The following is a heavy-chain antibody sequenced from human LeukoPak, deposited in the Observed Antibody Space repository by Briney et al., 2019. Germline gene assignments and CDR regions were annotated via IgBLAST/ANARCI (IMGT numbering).Heavy chain of an antibody. CDR1: GGSIRSSSYY. D-gene: IGHD1-1*01. V-gene: IGHV4-61*02. CDR2: IFSSGTT. CDR3: ARVSWFPGTSYYYMDV. Sequence: PSETLSLTCTVSGGSIRSSSYYWAWIRQPAGKGPEWIGRIFSSGTTKYNPSLKSRVTISLDTSKNQFSLKLSSVTAADTAVYYCARVSWFPGTSYYYMDVWGKGTTVTVSS. J-gene: IGHJ6*03.